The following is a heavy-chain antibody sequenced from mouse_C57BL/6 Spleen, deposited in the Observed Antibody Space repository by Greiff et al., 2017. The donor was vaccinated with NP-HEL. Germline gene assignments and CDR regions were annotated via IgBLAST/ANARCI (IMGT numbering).Heavy chain of an antibody. D-gene: IGHD2-4*01. J-gene: IGHJ4*01. Sequence: VKLKESGPGLVAPSQRLSITCTVSGFSLTSYGVHWVRQPPGKGLEWLVVIWSDGSTTYNSALKSRLSISKDNSKSQVFLKMNSLQTDDTAMYYCARQTNYEPSYYAMDYWGQGTSVTVSS. CDR2: IWSDGST. CDR3: ARQTNYEPSYYAMDY. CDR1: GFSLTSYG. V-gene: IGHV2-6-1*01.